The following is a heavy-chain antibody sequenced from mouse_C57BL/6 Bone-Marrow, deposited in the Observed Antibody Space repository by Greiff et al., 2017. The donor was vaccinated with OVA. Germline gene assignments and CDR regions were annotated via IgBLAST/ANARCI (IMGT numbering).Heavy chain of an antibody. CDR1: GFSLTSYG. J-gene: IGHJ4*01. V-gene: IGHV2-2*01. CDR3: APILGY. Sequence: VQGVESGPGLVQPSQSLSITCTVSGFSLTSYGVHWVRQSPGKGLEWLGVIWSGRSTDYNAAFISRLSISKDNSKSQVFFKMNSLQADDTAIYYCAPILGYWGQGTSVTVSS. CDR2: IWSGRST. D-gene: IGHD6-5*01.